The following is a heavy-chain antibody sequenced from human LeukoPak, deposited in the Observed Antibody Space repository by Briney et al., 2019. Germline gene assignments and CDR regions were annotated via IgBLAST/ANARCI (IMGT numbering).Heavy chain of an antibody. CDR2: INPSGGST. D-gene: IGHD6-13*01. V-gene: IGHV1-46*01. Sequence: ASVKVSCKASGHTFTSYYMHWVRQAPGQGLEWMGIINPSGGSTSYAQKFQGRVTMTRDTSTSTVYMELSSLRSEDTAVYYCAREGTLAAAGLNWFDPWGQGTLVTVSS. CDR3: AREGTLAAAGLNWFDP. CDR1: GHTFTSYY. J-gene: IGHJ5*02.